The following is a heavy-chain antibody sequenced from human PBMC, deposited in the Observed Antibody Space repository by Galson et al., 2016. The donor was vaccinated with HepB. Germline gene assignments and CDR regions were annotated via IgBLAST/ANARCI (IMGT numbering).Heavy chain of an antibody. J-gene: IGHJ4*02. V-gene: IGHV3-23*01. Sequence: SLRLSCAASGFTFRSYDMSWVRQSPGKGLEWVSSVNHNGYNTYFADSVKGRFTISRDNSKNTLSLQMNSLRAEDTAIYYCASGVSPSFWRYYFDHWGQGIVVTFAS. CDR3: ASGVSPSFWRYYFDH. CDR1: GFTFRSYD. D-gene: IGHD3-3*01. CDR2: VNHNGYNT.